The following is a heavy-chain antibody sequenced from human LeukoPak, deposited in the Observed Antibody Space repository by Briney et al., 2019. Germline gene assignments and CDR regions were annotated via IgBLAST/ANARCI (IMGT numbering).Heavy chain of an antibody. CDR1: GFTFSNYA. CDR2: IGSNGIST. J-gene: IGHJ6*02. D-gene: IGHD1-26*01. V-gene: IGHV3-64*04. CDR3: AKSLSGSSYSGMDV. Sequence: GGSLRLSCSASGFTFSNYAMHWVRQAPGKGLEYVSAIGSNGISTYYADSVKGRFTISRDNSKNTLYLQMSSLRAEDTAVYYCAKSLSGSSYSGMDVWGQGTTVTVSS.